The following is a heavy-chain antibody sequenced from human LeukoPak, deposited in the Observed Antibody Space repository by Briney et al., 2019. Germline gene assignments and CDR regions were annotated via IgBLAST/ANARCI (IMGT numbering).Heavy chain of an antibody. CDR3: ARDLRIVSGSYLDY. CDR2: ISSSGSTI. D-gene: IGHD1-26*01. CDR1: GFTFSSYE. Sequence: GGSLRLSRAASGFTFSSYEMNWVRQAPGKGLEWVSYISSSGSTIYYADSVKGRFISSRDNTKNSLYLQMNSLRAEDTAIYYCARDLRIVSGSYLDYWGQGTLVTVSS. V-gene: IGHV3-48*03. J-gene: IGHJ4*02.